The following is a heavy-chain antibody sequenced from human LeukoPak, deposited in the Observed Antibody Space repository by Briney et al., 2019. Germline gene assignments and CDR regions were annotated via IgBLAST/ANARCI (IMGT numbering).Heavy chain of an antibody. CDR3: ARYSYDSSGLLFDY. D-gene: IGHD3-22*01. V-gene: IGHV4-61*02. CDR1: GGSISSGSYY. J-gene: IGHJ4*02. Sequence: KASETLSLTCTVSGGSISSGSYYWSWIRQPAGKGLEWTGRIYTSGSTNYNPSLKSRVTISVDTSKNQFSLKLSSVTAADTAVYYCARYSYDSSGLLFDYWGQGTLVTVSS. CDR2: IYTSGST.